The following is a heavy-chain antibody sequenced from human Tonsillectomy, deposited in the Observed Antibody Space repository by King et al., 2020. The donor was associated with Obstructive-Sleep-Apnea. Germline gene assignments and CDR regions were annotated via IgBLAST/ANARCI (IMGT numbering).Heavy chain of an antibody. CDR1: GGSISSYY. Sequence: QLQESGPGLVKPSETLSLTCTVSGGSISSYYWSWIRQPPGKGLEWIGYIYYSGSTNYNPSLKSRVTISVDTSKNQFSLRLSSVTAADTAVYYCARGEVGATQRDWRFDPWGQGTLVTVSS. D-gene: IGHD1-26*01. J-gene: IGHJ5*02. V-gene: IGHV4-59*01. CDR2: IYYSGST. CDR3: ARGEVGATQRDWRFDP.